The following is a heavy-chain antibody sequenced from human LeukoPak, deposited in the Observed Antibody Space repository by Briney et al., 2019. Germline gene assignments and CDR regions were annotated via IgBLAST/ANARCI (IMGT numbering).Heavy chain of an antibody. J-gene: IGHJ5*02. CDR2: IRYDGSNK. V-gene: IGHV3-30*02. CDR3: AKDRVLWFGESGWLDP. Sequence: PGGSLRLSCAASGFTFSSYGMHWVRQAPGKGLEWVAFIRYDGSNKYYADSVKGRFTISRDNSKNTLYLQMNSLRAEDTAVYYCAKDRVLWFGESGWLDPWGQGTLVTVSS. D-gene: IGHD3-10*01. CDR1: GFTFSSYG.